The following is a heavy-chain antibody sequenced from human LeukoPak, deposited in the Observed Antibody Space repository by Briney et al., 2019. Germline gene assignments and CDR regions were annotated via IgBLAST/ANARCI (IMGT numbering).Heavy chain of an antibody. CDR2: IYYSGST. Sequence: SETLSLTCTVSGGSISSSSYYWGWSRQPPGKGLEWIGSIYYSGSTYYNPSRKIRVTISVDTSQNQFSLKLSSVNAADTAVYYRARGGDIVVVPAAQLNYYMDVWGKGTTVTVSS. D-gene: IGHD2-2*01. V-gene: IGHV4-39*01. CDR3: ARGGDIVVVPAAQLNYYMDV. CDR1: GGSISSSSYY. J-gene: IGHJ6*03.